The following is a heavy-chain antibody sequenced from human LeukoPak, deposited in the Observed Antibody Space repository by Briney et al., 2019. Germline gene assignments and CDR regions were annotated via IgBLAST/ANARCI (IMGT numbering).Heavy chain of an antibody. J-gene: IGHJ4*02. CDR1: GGSISSGGYS. Sequence: PSQSLSLTCAVSGGSISSGGYSWSWIRQPPGKGLEWIGYIYHSGSTYYNPSLKRRVTISVDRSKNQFSLKLSSVTAADTAVYYCARQIYTGGYFDYWGQGTLVTVSS. V-gene: IGHV4-30-2*01. CDR3: ARQIYTGGYFDY. D-gene: IGHD1-14*01. CDR2: IYHSGST.